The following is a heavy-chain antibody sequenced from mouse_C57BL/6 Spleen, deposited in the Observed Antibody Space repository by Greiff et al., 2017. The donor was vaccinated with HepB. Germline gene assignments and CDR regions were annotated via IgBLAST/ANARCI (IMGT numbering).Heavy chain of an antibody. CDR2: INYDGSST. Sequence: EVKLVESEGGLVQPGSSMKLSCTASGFTFSDYYMAWVRQVPEKGLEWVANINYDGSSTYYLDSLKSRFIISRDNAKNILYLQMSSLKSEDTATYYCARGGYYYREPFYAMDYWGQGTSVTVSS. J-gene: IGHJ4*01. D-gene: IGHD2-12*01. CDR1: GFTFSDYY. CDR3: ARGGYYYREPFYAMDY. V-gene: IGHV5-16*01.